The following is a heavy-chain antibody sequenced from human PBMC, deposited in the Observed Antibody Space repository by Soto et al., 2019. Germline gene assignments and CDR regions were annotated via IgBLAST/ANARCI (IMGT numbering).Heavy chain of an antibody. Sequence: PGESLKISCKGSGYSFTSYWISWVRQMPGKGLEWMGRIDPSDSYTNYGPSFQGHVTISADKSISTAYLQWSSLKASDTAMYYCAIRPYYYGSGSNYYYGMDVWGQGTTVTVSS. CDR2: IDPSDSYT. V-gene: IGHV5-10-1*01. J-gene: IGHJ6*02. D-gene: IGHD3-10*01. CDR1: GYSFTSYW. CDR3: AIRPYYYGSGSNYYYGMDV.